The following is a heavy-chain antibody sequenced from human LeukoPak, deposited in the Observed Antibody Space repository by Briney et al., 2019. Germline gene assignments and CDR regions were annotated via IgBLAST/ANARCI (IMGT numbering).Heavy chain of an antibody. J-gene: IGHJ4*02. CDR3: ARSPVVAVGGYFDY. CDR2: IYYSGST. D-gene: IGHD2-15*01. Sequence: SETLSLTCAVYGGSFSGYYWSWIRQHPGKGLEWIGYIYYSGSTYYNPSLKSRVTISVDTSKNQFSLKLSSVIAADTAVYYCARSPVVAVGGYFDYWGQGTLVTVSS. CDR1: GGSFSGYY. V-gene: IGHV4-31*11.